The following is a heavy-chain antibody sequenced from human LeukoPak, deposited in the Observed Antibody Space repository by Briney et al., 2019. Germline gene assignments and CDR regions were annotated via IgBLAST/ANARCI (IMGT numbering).Heavy chain of an antibody. D-gene: IGHD5-18*01. Sequence: SESLSLTCTVSGGSISSGGYYWSWIRQHPGKGLEWIGYIYYSGSTYYNPSLKSRVTISVDTSKNQFSLKLSSVTAADTAVYYCARDPLKYSYGLDGMDVWGQGTTVTVSS. CDR2: IYYSGST. V-gene: IGHV4-31*03. J-gene: IGHJ6*02. CDR3: ARDPLKYSYGLDGMDV. CDR1: GGSISSGGYY.